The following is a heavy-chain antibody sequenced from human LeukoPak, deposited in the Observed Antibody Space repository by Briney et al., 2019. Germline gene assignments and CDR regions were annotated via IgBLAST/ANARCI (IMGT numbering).Heavy chain of an antibody. V-gene: IGHV4-38-2*02. CDR1: SYSINSGYY. D-gene: IGHD2-15*01. Sequence: KPSETLSLTCIVSSYSINSGYYWGWIRLPPGKGLEWIGSIYRSGSTYYNPSLTSRVSISVDTPKNQFSLKLSSVTAADTAVYYCAAHRGYCSGGTCPWGQGTLVTVSS. CDR2: IYRSGST. CDR3: AAHRGYCSGGTCP. J-gene: IGHJ5*02.